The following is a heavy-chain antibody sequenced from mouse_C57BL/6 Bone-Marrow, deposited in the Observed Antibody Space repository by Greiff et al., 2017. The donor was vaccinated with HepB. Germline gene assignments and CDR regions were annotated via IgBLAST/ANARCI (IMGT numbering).Heavy chain of an antibody. V-gene: IGHV1-80*01. CDR2: IYPGDGDT. Sequence: VQLQESGAELVKPGASVKISCKASGYAFSSYWMNWVKQRPGKGLEWIGQIYPGDGDTNYNGKFKGKATLTADKSSSTAYMQLSSLTSEDSAVYFCASLLLRLGFAYWGQGTLVTVSA. CDR1: GYAFSSYW. CDR3: ASLLLRLGFAY. D-gene: IGHD2-9*01. J-gene: IGHJ3*01.